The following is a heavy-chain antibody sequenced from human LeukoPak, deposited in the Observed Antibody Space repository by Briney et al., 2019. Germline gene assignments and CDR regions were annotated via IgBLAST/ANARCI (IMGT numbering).Heavy chain of an antibody. J-gene: IGHJ4*02. CDR3: ARLGYSSGWYPDY. V-gene: IGHV4-59*08. CDR1: GGSISSYY. Sequence: SETLSLTCTVSGGSISSYYWSWIRQPPGKGLEWIGYIYYSGSTNYNPSLKSRVTISVDTSKNQFSLELSSVTAADTAVYYCARLGYSSGWYPDYWGQGTLVTVSS. CDR2: IYYSGST. D-gene: IGHD6-19*01.